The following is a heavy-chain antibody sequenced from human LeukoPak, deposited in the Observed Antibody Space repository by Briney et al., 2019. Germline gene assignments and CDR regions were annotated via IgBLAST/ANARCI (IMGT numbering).Heavy chain of an antibody. Sequence: SETLSLTCTVSGGSISSSSYYWGWIRQPPGKGLEWIGSVYYSGSTYYSSSLKSRVTISVDTSKNQFSLKLSSVTAADTAVYYCARGVLQDYYDSSGLHHRGGVDYWGQGTLVTVSS. CDR1: GGSISSSSYY. V-gene: IGHV4-39*07. J-gene: IGHJ4*02. CDR2: VYYSGST. D-gene: IGHD3-22*01. CDR3: ARGVLQDYYDSSGLHHRGGVDY.